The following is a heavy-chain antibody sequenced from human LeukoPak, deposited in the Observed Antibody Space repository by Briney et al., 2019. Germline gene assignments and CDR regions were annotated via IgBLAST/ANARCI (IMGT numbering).Heavy chain of an antibody. D-gene: IGHD6-19*01. CDR2: ISYDGSNK. Sequence: GGSLRLSCAASGFTFSSYAMHWVRQAPGKGLEWVAVISYDGSNKYYADSVKGRFTIPRDNSKNTLYLQMNSLRAEDTAVYYCARDRGWYRYFDYWGQGTLVTVSS. V-gene: IGHV3-30-3*01. CDR1: GFTFSSYA. CDR3: ARDRGWYRYFDY. J-gene: IGHJ4*02.